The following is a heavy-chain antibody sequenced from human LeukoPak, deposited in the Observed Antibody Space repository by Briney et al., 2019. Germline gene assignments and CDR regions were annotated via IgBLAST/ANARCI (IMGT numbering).Heavy chain of an antibody. CDR2: ISGSGGST. Sequence: PGEPLKISCAASGFTFSSYAMSWVRQAPGKELEWVSAISGSGGSTYYADSVKGRFTISRDNSKNTLYLQMNSLRAEDTAVYYCAKDSYLAYCGGDCYPYYFDYWGQGTLVTVSS. J-gene: IGHJ4*02. V-gene: IGHV3-23*01. CDR1: GFTFSSYA. CDR3: AKDSYLAYCGGDCYPYYFDY. D-gene: IGHD2-21*01.